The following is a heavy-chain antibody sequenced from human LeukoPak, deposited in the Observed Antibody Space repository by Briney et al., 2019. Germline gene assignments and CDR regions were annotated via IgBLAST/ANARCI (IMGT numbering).Heavy chain of an antibody. CDR1: GYTFTSYD. D-gene: IGHD7-27*01. Sequence: ASVNVSCKASGYTFTSYDINWVRQATGQGLEWMGWMNPNSGNTGYAQKFQGRVTITRNTSISTAYMELSSLRSEDTAVYYCARGIPKGTGEDYWGQGTLVTVSS. CDR2: MNPNSGNT. J-gene: IGHJ4*02. V-gene: IGHV1-8*03. CDR3: ARGIPKGTGEDY.